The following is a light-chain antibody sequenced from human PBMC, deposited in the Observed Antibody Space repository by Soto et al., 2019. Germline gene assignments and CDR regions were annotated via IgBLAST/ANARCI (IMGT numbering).Light chain of an antibody. Sequence: QLVLTQPASVXGXXXXXXXISCTGTISDVGNYNLVSWYQQHPDKAPKLMIYEGNKRPSGVSNRFSGSKSGNTASLTISGLQAEDESDYYCCSYAGRSTFVFGTGTKVTVL. CDR3: CSYAGRSTFV. V-gene: IGLV2-23*03. CDR2: EGN. CDR1: ISDVGNYNL. J-gene: IGLJ1*01.